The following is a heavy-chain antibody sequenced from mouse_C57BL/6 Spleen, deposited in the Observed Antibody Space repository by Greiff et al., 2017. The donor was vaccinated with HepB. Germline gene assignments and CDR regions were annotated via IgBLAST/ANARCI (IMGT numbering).Heavy chain of an antibody. D-gene: IGHD3-2*02. CDR2: IDPSDSYT. V-gene: IGHV1-59*01. CDR1: GYTFTSYW. J-gene: IGHJ2*01. CDR3: AREELRLLGY. Sequence: QVQLQQPGAELVRPGTSVKLSCKASGYTFTSYWMHWVKQRPGQGLEWIGVIDPSDSYTNYNQKFKGKATLTVDTSSSTAYMQLSSLTSEDSAVYYCAREELRLLGYWGQGTTLTVSS.